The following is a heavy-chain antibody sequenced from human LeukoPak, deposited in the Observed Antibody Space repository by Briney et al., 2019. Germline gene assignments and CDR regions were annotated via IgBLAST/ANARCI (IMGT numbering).Heavy chain of an antibody. Sequence: GGSLRLSCAASGFTFSSYAMSWVRQAPGKGLEWVAFIRYDGSNKYYADSVKGRFTISRDNPKNTLYLQMNSLRAEDTAVYYCARGSIAARAFDHWGQGTLVTVSS. CDR2: IRYDGSNK. CDR3: ARGSIAARAFDH. CDR1: GFTFSSYA. V-gene: IGHV3-30*02. D-gene: IGHD6-6*01. J-gene: IGHJ4*02.